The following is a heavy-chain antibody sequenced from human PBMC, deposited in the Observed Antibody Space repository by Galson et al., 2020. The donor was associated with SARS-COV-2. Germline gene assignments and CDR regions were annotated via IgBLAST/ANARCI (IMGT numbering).Heavy chain of an antibody. D-gene: IGHD2-15*01. J-gene: IGHJ3*01. CDR1: GFTFNNYT. CDR2: ISGSGGTT. Sequence: GGSLRLSCAASGFTFNNYTMNWVRQTPGKGLEWVSSISGSGGTTYYADSVKGRFAISRDNSKNTLSLQMNSLRAEDAAVYYCARVVGGAAVSEDAVAVWCPGGLVVVS. CDR3: ARVVGGAAVSEDAVAV. V-gene: IGHV3-23*01.